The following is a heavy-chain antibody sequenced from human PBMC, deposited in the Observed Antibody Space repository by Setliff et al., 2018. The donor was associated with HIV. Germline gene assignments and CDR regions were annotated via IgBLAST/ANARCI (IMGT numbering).Heavy chain of an antibody. Sequence: SETLSLTCSVSGGSISSRSPYYWGWIRQPPGKGLEWIGSIYYSGSTYYNPSLQSRVTISVDTSNNQFFLKLTSVTAADTAVYYCARGDYRIIAAAGSGWFDPWGQGALVTVSS. J-gene: IGHJ5*02. V-gene: IGHV4-39*01. CDR3: ARGDYRIIAAAGSGWFDP. CDR1: GGSISSRSPYY. D-gene: IGHD6-13*01. CDR2: IYYSGST.